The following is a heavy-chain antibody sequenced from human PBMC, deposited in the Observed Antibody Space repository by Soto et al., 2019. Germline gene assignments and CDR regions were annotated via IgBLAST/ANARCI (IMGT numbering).Heavy chain of an antibody. D-gene: IGHD6-13*01. V-gene: IGHV1-24*01. CDR1: GYTLTELS. Sequence: ASVKVSCKVSGYTLTELSMHWVRQAPGKGLEWMGGFDPEDGETIYAQKFQGRVTMTEDTSTDTAYMELSSLRSEDTAVYYCATEKGIAAYLLSRWFDPWGQGTLVTVSS. CDR3: ATEKGIAAYLLSRWFDP. CDR2: FDPEDGET. J-gene: IGHJ5*02.